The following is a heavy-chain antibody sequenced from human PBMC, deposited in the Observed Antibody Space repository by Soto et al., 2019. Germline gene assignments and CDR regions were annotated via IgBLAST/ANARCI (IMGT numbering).Heavy chain of an antibody. CDR1: GSAISNYY. J-gene: IGHJ6*02. Sequence: LETLSLTSTGSGSAISNYYWSWIRQPPGKGLAWFGYIYYSGSTNYNPSLKCRVTISVDTSKNQFSLKLSSVTAADTAVYYCARDPGAGDYGDYGSGNYYYYGMDVWGQGTTVT. CDR2: IYYSGST. V-gene: IGHV4-59*01. CDR3: ARDPGAGDYGDYGSGNYYYYGMDV. D-gene: IGHD4-17*01.